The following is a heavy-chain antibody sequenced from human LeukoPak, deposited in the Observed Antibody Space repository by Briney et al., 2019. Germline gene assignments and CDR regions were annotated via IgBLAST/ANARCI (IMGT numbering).Heavy chain of an antibody. D-gene: IGHD2/OR15-2a*01. V-gene: IGHV4-59*01. Sequence: SETLSLTCTVSGDSISSSYWSWIRQPPGKGLEWIGYIYYSGNTNYNPSLKSRVTISVGTSRNRFSLKLSSVTAADTAVYYCARHRNFFDYWGQGILVTVSS. J-gene: IGHJ4*02. CDR3: ARHRNFFDY. CDR1: GDSISSSY. CDR2: IYYSGNT.